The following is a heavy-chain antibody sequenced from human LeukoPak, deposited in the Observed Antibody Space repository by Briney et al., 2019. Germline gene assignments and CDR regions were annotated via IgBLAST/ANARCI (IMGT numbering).Heavy chain of an antibody. CDR2: INPSGGST. CDR3: ARDKWYYDFWSGYYGDSYYYGMDV. D-gene: IGHD3-3*01. V-gene: IGHV1-46*01. Sequence: EASVKVSCKASGYTFTSYYMHWVRQAPGQGLEWMGIINPSGGSTSYAQKFQGRVTMTRDTSTSTVYMELSNLRSEDTAVYYCARDKWYYDFWSGYYGDSYYYGMDVWGQGTTVTVSS. J-gene: IGHJ6*02. CDR1: GYTFTSYY.